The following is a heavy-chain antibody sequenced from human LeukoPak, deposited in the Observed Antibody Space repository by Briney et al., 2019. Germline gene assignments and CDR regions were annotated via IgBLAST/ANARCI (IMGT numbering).Heavy chain of an antibody. V-gene: IGHV1-2*02. Sequence: ASVKVSCKASGYTFTGYYMHRVRQAPGQGPEWMGWINPNSGGTNYAQKFQGRVTMTRDTSISTAYMELSRLRSDDTAVYYCARVFPGPGKLELPAFDIWCQGTMVTVSS. D-gene: IGHD1-7*01. J-gene: IGHJ3*02. CDR3: ARVFPGPGKLELPAFDI. CDR1: GYTFTGYY. CDR2: INPNSGGT.